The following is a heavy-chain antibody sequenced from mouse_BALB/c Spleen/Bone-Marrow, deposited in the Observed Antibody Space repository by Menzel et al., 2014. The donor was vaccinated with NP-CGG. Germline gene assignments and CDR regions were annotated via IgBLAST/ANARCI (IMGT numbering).Heavy chain of an antibody. CDR2: INPESSTI. J-gene: IGHJ2*01. V-gene: IGHV4-1*02. Sequence: EVKVIESGGGLVQPGGSLKLSCAASGFDFRRYWMSWVRQAPGKGLEWIGEINPESSTINYTPSLKGKSIISRDNAKNTLYLQMSKVRSEDTALYYCARLGYYGYFVDWGQGTTLTVSS. CDR1: GFDFRRYW. D-gene: IGHD1-1*01. CDR3: ARLGYYGYFVD.